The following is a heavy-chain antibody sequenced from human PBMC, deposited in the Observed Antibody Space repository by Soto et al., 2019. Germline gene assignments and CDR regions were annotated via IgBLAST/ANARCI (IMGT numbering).Heavy chain of an antibody. CDR1: GYSISSGYY. Sequence: PSETLSLTCAVCGYSISSGYYWGWLRQPPGKGLEWIGGIYHGGSTYYNPSLNSRVTLSIDMTNNHVSLILNSVTAADTAVYYCARVGPWVPYYYDRSPYTFENWFDPWGQGTLVTVSS. CDR3: ARVGPWVPYYYDRSPYTFENWFDP. V-gene: IGHV4-38-2*01. CDR2: IYHGGST. D-gene: IGHD3-22*01. J-gene: IGHJ5*02.